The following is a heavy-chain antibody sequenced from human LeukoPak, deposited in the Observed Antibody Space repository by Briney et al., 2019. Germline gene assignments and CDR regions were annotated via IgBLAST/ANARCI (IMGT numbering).Heavy chain of an antibody. J-gene: IGHJ4*02. CDR1: GYTFTSYD. CDR2: MNPNSGNT. V-gene: IGHV1-8*03. Sequence: ASVKVSCKASGYTFTSYDINWVRQATGQGLEWMGWMNPNSGNTGYAQKFQGRVTITKNTSISTAYMELSSLRSEDTAVYYCERVIPWDGYNPYYFDYWGQGTLVTVSS. CDR3: ERVIPWDGYNPYYFDY. D-gene: IGHD5-24*01.